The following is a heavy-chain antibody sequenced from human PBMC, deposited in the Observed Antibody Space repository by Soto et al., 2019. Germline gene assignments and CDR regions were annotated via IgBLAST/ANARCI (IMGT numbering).Heavy chain of an antibody. J-gene: IGHJ4*02. D-gene: IGHD6-13*01. V-gene: IGHV3-23*01. Sequence: GGSLRLSCAASGFTFSNYAMHWARQAPGKGLQWVSTISGTGGTTYYADSVKGRFTISRDNSKNTLCLQMNSLRAEDTAVYYCAKGHYSSTYYFIDYWGQGTLVTVSS. CDR2: ISGTGGTT. CDR1: GFTFSNYA. CDR3: AKGHYSSTYYFIDY.